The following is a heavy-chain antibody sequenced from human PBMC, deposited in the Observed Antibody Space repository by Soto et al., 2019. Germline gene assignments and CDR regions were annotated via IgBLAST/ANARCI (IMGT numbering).Heavy chain of an antibody. CDR3: AREKVGTTFFDN. D-gene: IGHD1-1*01. J-gene: IGHJ4*02. CDR2: IYPSVSS. CDR1: GFAISRGYD. Sequence: KPSETLSLTCNVSGFAISRGYDGSCVRQPPGKGLEWIGSIYPSVSSYHNPSLESRLTLSIDTSKNQFTLKLASVTAADTALYYCAREKVGTTFFDNWGQGTQVTVSS. V-gene: IGHV4-38-2*02.